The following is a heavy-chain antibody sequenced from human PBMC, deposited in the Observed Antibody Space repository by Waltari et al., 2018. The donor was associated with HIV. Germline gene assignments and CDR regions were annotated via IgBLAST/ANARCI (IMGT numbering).Heavy chain of an antibody. V-gene: IGHV7-4-1*02. CDR3: ASKSIAAAGTGAWFDP. J-gene: IGHJ5*02. CDR2: INTNTGNP. Sequence: QVQLVQSGFELKKPGASVEDSCKASGYTFTSYDLNSARQAPGQGLEWMGWINTNTGNPTYAQGFTGRFVFSLDTSVSTAYLQISSLKAEDTAVYYCASKSIAAAGTGAWFDPWGQGTLVTVSS. CDR1: GYTFTSYD. D-gene: IGHD6-13*01.